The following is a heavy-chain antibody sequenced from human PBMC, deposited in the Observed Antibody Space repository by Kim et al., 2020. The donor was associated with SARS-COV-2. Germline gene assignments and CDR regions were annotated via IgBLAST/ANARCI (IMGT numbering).Heavy chain of an antibody. D-gene: IGHD2-15*01. J-gene: IGHJ3*02. Sequence: SETLSLTCTVSGGSISSSSYYWGWIRQPPGKGLEWIGSIYYSGSTYYNPSLKSRVTISVDTSKNQFSLKLSSVTAADTAVYYCASPFLGYCSGGSCRAGPMDIWGQGTIVTNSS. CDR1: GGSISSSSYY. CDR3: ASPFLGYCSGGSCRAGPMDI. CDR2: IYYSGST. V-gene: IGHV4-39*01.